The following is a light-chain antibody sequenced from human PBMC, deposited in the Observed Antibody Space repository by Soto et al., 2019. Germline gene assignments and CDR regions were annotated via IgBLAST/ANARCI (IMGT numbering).Light chain of an antibody. Sequence: EIVMTQSPAILSVSPGERATLSCRASQSVSSNLAWYQQKPGQAPRLLIYGASTRATGIPARFSGSGSGTDFTLTISSLQSEDFAVYYCQQYNNWLTFGGGTKVDIK. J-gene: IGKJ4*01. V-gene: IGKV3-15*01. CDR2: GAS. CDR1: QSVSSN. CDR3: QQYNNWLT.